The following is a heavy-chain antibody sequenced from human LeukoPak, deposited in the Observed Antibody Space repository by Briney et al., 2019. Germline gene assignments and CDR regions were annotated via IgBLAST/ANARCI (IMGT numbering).Heavy chain of an antibody. J-gene: IGHJ4*02. CDR1: GGSISSSSYY. CDR3: ARALSEAVAGPFFDY. CDR2: IFYTGST. D-gene: IGHD6-19*01. V-gene: IGHV4-39*07. Sequence: SETLSLTCTVSGGSISSSSYYWGWIRQPPGKGLEWIGSIFYTGSTYHNPSLKSRVTISVDTSKNQFSLKLSSVTAADTAVYYCARALSEAVAGPFFDYWGQGTLVTVSS.